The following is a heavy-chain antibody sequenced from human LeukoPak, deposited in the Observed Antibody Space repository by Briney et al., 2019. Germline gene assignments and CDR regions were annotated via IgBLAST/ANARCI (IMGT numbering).Heavy chain of an antibody. CDR1: GGSISSSNW. D-gene: IGHD1-26*01. CDR2: IYHSGST. J-gene: IGHJ6*03. Sequence: SGTLSLTCAVSGGSISSSNWWSWVRQPPGKGLEWIGEIYHSGSTNYNPSLKSRVTISVDTSKNQFSLKLSSVTAADTAVYYCARHLAWDFYYYYYMDVWGKGTTVTVSS. CDR3: ARHLAWDFYYYYYMDV. V-gene: IGHV4-4*02.